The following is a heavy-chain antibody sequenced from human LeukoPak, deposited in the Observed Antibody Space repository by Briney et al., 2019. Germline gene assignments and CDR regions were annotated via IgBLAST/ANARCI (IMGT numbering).Heavy chain of an antibody. CDR1: GGTFSSYA. Sequence: ASVKVSCKASGGTFSSYAISWVRQAPGQGLEWMGGIIPIFGTANYAQKFQGRVTITADGSTSTAYMELSSLRSEDTAVYYCARAFTIFGVVIIEYFDYWGQGTLVTVSS. CDR3: ARAFTIFGVVIIEYFDY. CDR2: IIPIFGTA. D-gene: IGHD3-3*01. V-gene: IGHV1-69*13. J-gene: IGHJ4*02.